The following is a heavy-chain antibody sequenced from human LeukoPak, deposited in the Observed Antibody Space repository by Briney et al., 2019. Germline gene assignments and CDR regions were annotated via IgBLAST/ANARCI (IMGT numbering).Heavy chain of an antibody. J-gene: IGHJ6*02. Sequence: PGGSLRLSCAASGFTVSSNYMSWVRQAPGKGLEWVSVIYSGGSTYYADSVKGRFTISRHNSKNTLYLQMNSLRAEDTAVYYCARDVFLGDILTVGTQYYYYGMDVWGQGTTVTVSS. V-gene: IGHV3-53*04. D-gene: IGHD3-9*01. CDR1: GFTVSSNY. CDR2: IYSGGST. CDR3: ARDVFLGDILTVGTQYYYYGMDV.